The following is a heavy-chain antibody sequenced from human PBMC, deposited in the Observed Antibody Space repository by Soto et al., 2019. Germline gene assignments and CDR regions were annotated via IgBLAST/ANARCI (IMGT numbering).Heavy chain of an antibody. CDR2: VTGSATNI. D-gene: IGHD3-9*01. CDR1: GFTFGDYA. J-gene: IGHJ4*02. V-gene: IGHV3-23*01. Sequence: EVQLLESGGGLIQPGGSLRLSCATSGFTFGDYAMSLVRQAPGKGLEWVATVTGSATNIYYTAPVKGRFAVSRDNSRGTLYLQMNRLTAADTAVYYCGTGGATYGLLTHDYWGQGTLVTVSS. CDR3: GTGGATYGLLTHDY.